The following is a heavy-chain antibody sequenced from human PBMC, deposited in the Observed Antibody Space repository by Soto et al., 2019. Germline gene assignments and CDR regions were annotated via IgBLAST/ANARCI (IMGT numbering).Heavy chain of an antibody. J-gene: IGHJ3*02. CDR3: ARALTLGDLILVFDI. Sequence: QVQLVQSGAEVKKPGSSVKVSCKASGGTFSKYAITWVRQAPGQGLVWMGGIIPIYGTTNFAQKLQGRVTISADESTSTAYMALSSLISDETALYYCARALTLGDLILVFDIWGQGTMVTVSS. CDR2: IIPIYGTT. V-gene: IGHV1-69*01. CDR1: GGTFSKYA. D-gene: IGHD3-16*01.